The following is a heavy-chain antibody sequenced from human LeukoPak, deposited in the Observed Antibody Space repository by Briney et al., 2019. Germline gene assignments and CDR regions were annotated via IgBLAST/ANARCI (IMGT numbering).Heavy chain of an antibody. Sequence: SETLSLTCTVSGYSITSGYYWGWIRQPPGKGLEWIGNIYHSGSTYFNPSLKSRVTISVDTSKNQFSLRLNSVTAADTAVYYCAREWAYWGQGTLVTVSS. CDR3: AREWAY. CDR1: GYSITSGYY. CDR2: IYHSGST. V-gene: IGHV4-38-2*02. J-gene: IGHJ4*02.